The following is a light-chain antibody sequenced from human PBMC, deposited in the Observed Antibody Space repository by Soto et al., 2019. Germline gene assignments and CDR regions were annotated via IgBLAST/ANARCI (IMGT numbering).Light chain of an antibody. CDR1: SSDVGGYNY. V-gene: IGLV2-14*01. CDR3: SSYTSSSTYV. J-gene: IGLJ1*01. CDR2: EVS. Sequence: QSVLTQPASVSGSPGQSITTSCTGTSSDVGGYNYVSWYQQHPGKAPKLMIYEVSNRPSGVSNRFSGSKSGNTASLTISGLQAEDEADYHCSSYTSSSTYVFGTGTKVTVL.